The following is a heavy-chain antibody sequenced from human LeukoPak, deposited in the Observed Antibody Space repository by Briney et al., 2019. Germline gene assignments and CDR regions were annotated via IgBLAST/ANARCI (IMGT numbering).Heavy chain of an antibody. V-gene: IGHV1-18*01. Sequence: GASVTVSCKASGYTFTSYGISWVRQAPGQGLEWMGWISAYNGNTNYAQKLQGRVTMTTDTSTSTAYMELRSLRSDDTAVYYCTLQRGYYYYCMDVWGKGTTVTVSS. J-gene: IGHJ6*03. CDR3: TLQRGYYYYCMDV. CDR1: GYTFTSYG. CDR2: ISAYNGNT.